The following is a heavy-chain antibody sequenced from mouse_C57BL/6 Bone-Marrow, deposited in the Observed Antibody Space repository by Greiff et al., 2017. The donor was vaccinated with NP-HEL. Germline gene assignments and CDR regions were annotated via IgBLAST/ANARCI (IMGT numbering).Heavy chain of an antibody. J-gene: IGHJ2*01. CDR3: AREDTTVDFDY. V-gene: IGHV1-69*01. CDR1: GYTFTSYW. Sequence: QVQLQQPGAELVMPGASVKLSCKASGYTFTSYWMHWVKQRPGQGLEWIGEIDPSDSYTTYNQKFKGKSTLTVDKSSSTAYMQLSSLTSEDSAVYYCAREDTTVDFDYWGQGTTLTVSS. CDR2: IDPSDSYT. D-gene: IGHD1-1*01.